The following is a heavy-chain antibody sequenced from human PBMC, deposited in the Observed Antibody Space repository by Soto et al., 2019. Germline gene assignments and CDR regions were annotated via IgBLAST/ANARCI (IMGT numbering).Heavy chain of an antibody. D-gene: IGHD6-13*01. CDR3: ARKGNVRSRDYYYYGMDV. J-gene: IGHJ6*02. CDR2: IVVGSGNT. V-gene: IGHV1-58*01. CDR1: GFTFTSSA. Sequence: SVKVSCKASGFTFTSSAVQWVRQARGQRLEWIGWIVVGSGNTNYAQKFQGRVTITTDKSTSTAYMELSSLRSEDTAVYYCARKGNVRSRDYYYYGMDVWGQGTTVTVSS.